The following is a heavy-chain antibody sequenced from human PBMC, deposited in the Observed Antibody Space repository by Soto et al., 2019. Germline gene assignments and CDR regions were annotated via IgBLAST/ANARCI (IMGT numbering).Heavy chain of an antibody. D-gene: IGHD3-16*01. V-gene: IGHV2-5*02. J-gene: IGHJ4*02. CDR3: AHSPDDYPNKSNDFDY. CDR1: GFSLSTSGVG. Sequence: QITLKESGPTLVKPTQTLPLTCTLSGFSLSTSGVGVSWIRQPPGQAMEWLALISCDDDKRYSPSLKSRLTITKDTSKNQVVLTMTNMDPVDTATYYCAHSPDDYPNKSNDFDYWGQGTLVTVSS. CDR2: ISCDDDK.